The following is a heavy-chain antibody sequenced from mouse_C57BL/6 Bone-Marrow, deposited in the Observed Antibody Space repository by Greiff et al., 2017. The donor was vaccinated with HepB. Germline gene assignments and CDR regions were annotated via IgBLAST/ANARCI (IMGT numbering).Heavy chain of an antibody. CDR1: GFTFSDFY. J-gene: IGHJ4*01. CDR2: SRNKANDYTT. V-gene: IGHV7-1*01. D-gene: IGHD1-1*01. CDR3: ARDAIAVITTVVATDYAMDY. Sequence: EVQLVESGGGLVQSGRSLRLSCATSGFTFSDFYMEWVRQAPGKGLEWIAASRNKANDYTTEYSASVKGRFIVSRDTSQSILYLQMNALRAEDTAIYYCARDAIAVITTVVATDYAMDYWGQGTSVTVSS.